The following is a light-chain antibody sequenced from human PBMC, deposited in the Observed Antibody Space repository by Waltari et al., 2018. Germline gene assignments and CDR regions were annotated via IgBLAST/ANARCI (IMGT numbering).Light chain of an antibody. Sequence: DIVMTQSPLSLSVTPGEPASISCRSSQSLLHSSGNTFLDWYLQKPGQSPQLLIYLISNRDSGVPDRFSGSGSGTDFTLKISRVEAEDVGVYFCMQARQTPWTFSQGTKVEIK. CDR1: QSLLHSSGNTF. V-gene: IGKV2-28*01. CDR2: LIS. CDR3: MQARQTPWT. J-gene: IGKJ1*01.